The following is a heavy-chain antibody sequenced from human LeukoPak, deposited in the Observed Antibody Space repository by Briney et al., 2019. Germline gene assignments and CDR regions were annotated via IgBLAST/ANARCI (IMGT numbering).Heavy chain of an antibody. CDR1: GFTFSSYS. J-gene: IGHJ4*02. Sequence: GGSLRLSCAASGFTFSSYSMSWVRQAPGKGLEWVSSISRSSNYKYYADSVKGRFTISRDNAKNSLYLQMNSLRAEDTALYYCASSRYNSSGYYGIIGYWGQGTLVTVSS. V-gene: IGHV3-21*01. D-gene: IGHD3-22*01. CDR3: ASSRYNSSGYYGIIGY. CDR2: ISRSSNYK.